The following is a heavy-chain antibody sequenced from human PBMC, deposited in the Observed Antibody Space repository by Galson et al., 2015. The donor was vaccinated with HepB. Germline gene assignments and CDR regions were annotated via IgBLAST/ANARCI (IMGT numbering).Heavy chain of an antibody. Sequence: SLRLSCAASGFTFSSYSMNWVRQAPGKGLEWVSSISSSSSYIYYADSVKGRFTISRDNAKNSLYLQMNSLRAEDTAVYYCARDPVAVAGSDDYWGQGTLVTVSS. CDR1: GFTFSSYS. CDR3: ARDPVAVAGSDDY. J-gene: IGHJ4*02. V-gene: IGHV3-21*01. D-gene: IGHD6-19*01. CDR2: ISSSSSYI.